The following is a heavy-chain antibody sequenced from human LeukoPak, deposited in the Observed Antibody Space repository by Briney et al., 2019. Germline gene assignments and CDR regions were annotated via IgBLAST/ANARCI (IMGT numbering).Heavy chain of an antibody. CDR2: IRYDGSNK. V-gene: IGHV3-30*02. CDR3: AKSPSEAPRFDP. CDR1: GFTFSSYG. J-gene: IGHJ5*02. Sequence: GGSLRLSCAASGFTFSSYGMLWVRQAPGKGLEWVAFIRYDGSNKYYADSVKGRFTISRDNSKNTLYLQMNSLRAEDTAVYYCAKSPSEAPRFDPWGQGTLVTVSS.